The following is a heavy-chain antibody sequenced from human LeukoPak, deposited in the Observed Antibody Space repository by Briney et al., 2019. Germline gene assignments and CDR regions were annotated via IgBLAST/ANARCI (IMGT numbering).Heavy chain of an antibody. J-gene: IGHJ4*02. CDR3: AKDLWVIMITFGGVTPTGPFDY. Sequence: GGSLRLSCAASGFTRFNFGNYAMSWVRQAPGKGLEWVSGVSGSGEHTYSPDSVKGRFTISRDNSKNTLYLQMNSLRAEDTAVYYCAKDLWVIMITFGGVTPTGPFDYWGQGTLVTVSS. CDR1: GFTRFNFGNYA. CDR2: VSGSGEHT. V-gene: IGHV3-23*01. D-gene: IGHD3-16*01.